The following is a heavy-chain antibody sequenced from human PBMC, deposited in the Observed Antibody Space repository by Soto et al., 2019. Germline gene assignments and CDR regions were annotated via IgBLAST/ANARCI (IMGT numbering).Heavy chain of an antibody. CDR3: ARNYDFWSGYRPKDAFDI. CDR1: GFTFSSYS. V-gene: IGHV3-48*02. D-gene: IGHD3-3*01. J-gene: IGHJ3*02. Sequence: GGSLRLSCAASGFTFSSYSMNWVRQAPGKGLEWVSYISGSSSTIYYADSVKGRFTISRDNAKNSLYLQMNSLRDEDTAVYYCARNYDFWSGYRPKDAFDIWGQGTMVTVSS. CDR2: ISGSSSTI.